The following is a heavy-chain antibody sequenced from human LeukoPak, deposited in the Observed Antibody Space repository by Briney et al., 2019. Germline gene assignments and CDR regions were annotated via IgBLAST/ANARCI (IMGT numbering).Heavy chain of an antibody. Sequence: GGSLRLSCAASGFTFSSYAMSWVCQAPGKGLEWVSAISGSGGSTYYADSVKGRFTISRDNSKNTLYLQMNSLRAEDTAVYYCASGEYSSSFAYYYYGMDVWGQGTTVTVSS. CDR1: GFTFSSYA. J-gene: IGHJ6*02. CDR2: ISGSGGST. D-gene: IGHD6-6*01. V-gene: IGHV3-23*01. CDR3: ASGEYSSSFAYYYYGMDV.